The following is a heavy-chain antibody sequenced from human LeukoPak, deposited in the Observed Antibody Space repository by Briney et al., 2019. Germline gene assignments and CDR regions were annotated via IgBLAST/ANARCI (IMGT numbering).Heavy chain of an antibody. V-gene: IGHV1-69*04. CDR3: ASMIVVGCYDY. Sequence: AASVKVSCKASGGTFSSYAISWVRQAPGQGLEWMGRIIPILGIANYAQKFQGRVTITADKSTSTAYMELSSLRSEDTAVYYCASMIVVGCYDYWGQGTLVTVSS. J-gene: IGHJ4*02. D-gene: IGHD3-22*01. CDR1: GGTFSSYA. CDR2: IIPILGIA.